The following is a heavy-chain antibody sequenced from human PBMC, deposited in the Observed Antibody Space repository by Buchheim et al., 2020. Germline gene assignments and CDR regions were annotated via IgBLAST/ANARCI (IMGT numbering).Heavy chain of an antibody. CDR1: GFTFSTYN. CDR3: ARGRYCSGGSCLLDY. V-gene: IGHV3-48*02. J-gene: IGHJ4*02. Sequence: EVQLVESGGGLVQPRGSLRLSCTASGFTFSTYNMNWVRQAPGKGLEWVSYISSSSNTIYYADSIKGRFTISRDNAKNSLYLQMNSLRDDDTAVYYCARGRYCSGGSCLLDYWGQGTL. CDR2: ISSSSNTI. D-gene: IGHD2-15*01.